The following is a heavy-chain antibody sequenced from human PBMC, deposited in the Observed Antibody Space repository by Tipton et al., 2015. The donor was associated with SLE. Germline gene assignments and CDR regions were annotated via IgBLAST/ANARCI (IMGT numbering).Heavy chain of an antibody. CDR2: IYYSGTT. V-gene: IGHV4-39*07. Sequence: TLSLTCTVSGGSLSSYYWGWIRQPPGKGLEWIGSIYYSGTTYYNPSLKSRVTITVDTSNNQFSLRLSSVTAADTAVYYCARGLLTWRGAIVGVDVWGQGTTVNVSS. CDR1: GGSLSSYY. D-gene: IGHD2-21*01. CDR3: ARGLLTWRGAIVGVDV. J-gene: IGHJ6*02.